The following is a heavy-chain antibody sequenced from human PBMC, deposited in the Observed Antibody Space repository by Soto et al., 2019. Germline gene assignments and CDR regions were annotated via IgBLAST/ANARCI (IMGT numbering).Heavy chain of an antibody. CDR3: ARGSWSTFDS. Sequence: SQTLSLTCAVSGDRVSSNNIAWDWLRQSPLRGLEWRGRTYYRSKWYNEYAVSVRSRITINLDTSKNQFYLQLNSVTPADSAVYCCARGSWSTFDSWGQGAQVTVSS. CDR2: TYYRSKWYN. D-gene: IGHD3-10*01. CDR1: GDRVSSNNIA. V-gene: IGHV6-1*01. J-gene: IGHJ4*02.